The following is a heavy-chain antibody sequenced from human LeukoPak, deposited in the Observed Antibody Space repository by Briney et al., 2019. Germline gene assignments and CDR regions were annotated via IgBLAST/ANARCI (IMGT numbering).Heavy chain of an antibody. CDR2: INHSGST. Sequence: PSETLSLTCAVYGGSFSGYYWSWIRQPPGKGLEWIGEINHSGSTNYNPSLKSRVTISVDTSKNQFSLKLSSVTAADTAVYYCARAPGYSSGWYGARGTSRYFGYWGQGTLVTVSS. CDR1: GGSFSGYY. D-gene: IGHD6-19*01. J-gene: IGHJ4*02. V-gene: IGHV4-34*01. CDR3: ARAPGYSSGWYGARGTSRYFGY.